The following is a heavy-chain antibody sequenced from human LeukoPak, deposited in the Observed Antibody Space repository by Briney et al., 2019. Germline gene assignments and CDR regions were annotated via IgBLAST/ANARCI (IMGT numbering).Heavy chain of an antibody. V-gene: IGHV4-59*08. CDR3: ARLAAAGTGHYYYGMDV. CDR1: GGSISSYH. Sequence: PSETLSLTCTVSGGSISSYHWSWIRQPPGKGLEWIGYISNSGGTNYNPSLKSRVTILEDTSKNHFSLKLSSVTAADTAVYYCARLAAAGTGHYYYGMDVWGQGTTVTVSS. D-gene: IGHD6-13*01. CDR2: ISNSGGT. J-gene: IGHJ6*02.